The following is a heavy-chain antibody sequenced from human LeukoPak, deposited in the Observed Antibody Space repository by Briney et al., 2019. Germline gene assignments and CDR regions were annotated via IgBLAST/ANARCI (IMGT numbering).Heavy chain of an antibody. CDR2: ISSSSSTI. Sequence: PGGSLRLSCAASGFIFTSYSMNWVRQAPGKGLEWISYISSSSSTIYYADSVRGRFTISRDNAKNSLYLQMNSLRAEDTAVYYCARGTYYYDSSGYYCDYWGQGTLVTVSS. CDR3: ARGTYYYDSSGYYCDY. D-gene: IGHD3-22*01. V-gene: IGHV3-48*04. J-gene: IGHJ4*02. CDR1: GFIFTSYS.